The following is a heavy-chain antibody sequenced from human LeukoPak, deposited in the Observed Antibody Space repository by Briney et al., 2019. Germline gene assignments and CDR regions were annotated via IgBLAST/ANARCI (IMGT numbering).Heavy chain of an antibody. J-gene: IGHJ4*02. CDR3: ARDRQQLVLFH. D-gene: IGHD6-6*01. CDR1: GFTFSSYS. Sequence: PGGSLRLSCAASGFTFSSYSMNWVRQAPGKGLEWVSYISSSSSTIYYADYVKGRFTISRDNDKKSLYLQMNSLRAEDTAVYYCARDRQQLVLFHWGQGTLVTVSS. CDR2: ISSSSSTI. V-gene: IGHV3-48*04.